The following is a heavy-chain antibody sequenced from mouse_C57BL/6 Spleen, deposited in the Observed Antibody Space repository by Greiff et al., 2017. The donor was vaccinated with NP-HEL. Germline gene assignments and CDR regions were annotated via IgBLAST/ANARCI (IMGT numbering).Heavy chain of an antibody. V-gene: IGHV1-69*01. Sequence: QVQLKQPGAELVMPGASVKLSCKASGYTFTSYWMHWVKQRPGQGLEWIGEIDPSDSYTNYNQKFKGKSTLTVDKSSSTAYMQLSSLTSEDSAVYYCARRGGYYIDYWGQGTTLTVSS. CDR1: GYTFTSYW. D-gene: IGHD1-1*02. CDR2: IDPSDSYT. CDR3: ARRGGYYIDY. J-gene: IGHJ2*01.